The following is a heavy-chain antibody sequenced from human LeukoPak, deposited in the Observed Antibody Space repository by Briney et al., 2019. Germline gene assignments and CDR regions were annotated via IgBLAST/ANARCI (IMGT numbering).Heavy chain of an antibody. D-gene: IGHD1-26*01. V-gene: IGHV3-33*01. CDR1: GFTFSSYG. CDR2: IWYDGSNK. J-gene: IGHJ3*02. Sequence: GGSLRLSCAVSGFTFSSYGMHWVRQAPGKGLEWGAVIWYDGSNKYYADSVKGRFTISSDNSKNTLYLQMNSLRAEDTAVYYCARDGREWELLYAFDIWGQGTMVTVSS. CDR3: ARDGREWELLYAFDI.